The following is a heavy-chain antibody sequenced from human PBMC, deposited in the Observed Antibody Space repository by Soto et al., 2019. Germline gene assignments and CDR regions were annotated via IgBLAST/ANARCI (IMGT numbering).Heavy chain of an antibody. CDR3: ASPSSHIAVADLLGDYYYGMDV. D-gene: IGHD6-19*01. CDR1: GGSISSSSYY. V-gene: IGHV4-39*01. Sequence: SETLSLTCTVSGGSISSSSYYWGWIRQPPGKGLEWIGSIYYSGSTYYNPSLKSRVTISVDTSKNQFSLKLSSVTAADTAVYYCASPSSHIAVADLLGDYYYGMDVWGQGTTVTVS. J-gene: IGHJ6*02. CDR2: IYYSGST.